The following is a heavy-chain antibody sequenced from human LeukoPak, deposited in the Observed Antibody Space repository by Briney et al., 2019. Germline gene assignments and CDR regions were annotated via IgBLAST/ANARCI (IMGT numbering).Heavy chain of an antibody. CDR1: GGSISSYY. Sequence: SETLSRTCTVSGGSISSYYWSWIRQPPGKGLEWIVYIYYSGSAIYSPSLKSRVTISVDTSKNQFSLRLSSVTAADTAVYYCAKRGSCSTTSCYFDCWGQGTLVTVSS. V-gene: IGHV4-59*08. CDR3: AKRGSCSTTSCYFDC. D-gene: IGHD2-2*01. J-gene: IGHJ4*02. CDR2: IYYSGSA.